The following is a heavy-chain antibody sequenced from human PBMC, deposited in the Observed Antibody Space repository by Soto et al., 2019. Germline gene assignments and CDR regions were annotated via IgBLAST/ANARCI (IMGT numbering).Heavy chain of an antibody. CDR3: ANPNHDIGTYRQTYYYVF. CDR2: ISDSDGST. CDR1: GFTFSAYA. Sequence: EVHLLESGGGLVQPGGSLRLSCAASGFTFSAYAMSWVRQAPGKGLEWVSSISDSDGSTYYADSVKGRFTISRDNSKNTLYLQMNSLGAEDTAVYYCANPNHDIGTYRQTYYYVFWCQGTLVTVSS. J-gene: IGHJ4*02. D-gene: IGHD3-9*01. V-gene: IGHV3-23*01.